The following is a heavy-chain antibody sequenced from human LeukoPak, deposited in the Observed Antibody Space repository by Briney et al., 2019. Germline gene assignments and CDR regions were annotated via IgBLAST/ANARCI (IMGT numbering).Heavy chain of an antibody. V-gene: IGHV3-48*01. CDR2: ISSSSSTI. CDR3: ARDLAAAGGDY. CDR1: GFTFSSYS. J-gene: IGHJ4*02. Sequence: GGSLRLSCAASGFTFSSYSMNWVRQAPGKGLEWVSYISSSSSTIYYADSAKGRFTISRDNAKNSLYLQMNSLRAEDTAVYYCARDLAAAGGDYWGQGTLVTVSS. D-gene: IGHD6-13*01.